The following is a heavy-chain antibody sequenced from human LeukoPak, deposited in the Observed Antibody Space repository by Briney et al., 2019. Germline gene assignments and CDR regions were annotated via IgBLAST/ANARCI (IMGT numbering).Heavy chain of an antibody. V-gene: IGHV1-18*01. J-gene: IGHJ6*02. CDR1: GYTFTSYG. CDR3: ARAYYDFWSGSLDYYGMDV. D-gene: IGHD3-3*01. Sequence: GESLKISCKASGYTFTSYGISWVRQAPGQGLEWMGWISAYNGNTNYAQKLQGRVTMTTDTSTSTAYMELRSLRSDDTAVYYCARAYYDFWSGSLDYYGMDVWGQGTTVTVSS. CDR2: ISAYNGNT.